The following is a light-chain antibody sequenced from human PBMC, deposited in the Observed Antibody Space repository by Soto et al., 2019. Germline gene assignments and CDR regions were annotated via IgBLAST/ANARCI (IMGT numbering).Light chain of an antibody. Sequence: IVMKQSPATLSVYPGERATLSCRASQSVSSNLAWYQQKPGQAPRLLIYGASTRATGIPARFSGSGSGTDFTLTISSLEPDDFAVYYCQQRSIWPITFGQGTRLEI. CDR1: QSVSSN. CDR2: GAS. J-gene: IGKJ5*01. V-gene: IGKV3-15*01. CDR3: QQRSIWPIT.